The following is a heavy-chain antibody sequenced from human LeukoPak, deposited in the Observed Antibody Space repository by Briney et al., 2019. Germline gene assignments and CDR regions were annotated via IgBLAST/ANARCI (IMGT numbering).Heavy chain of an antibody. V-gene: IGHV5-51*01. CDR2: IYPGDSDT. D-gene: IGHD6-13*01. J-gene: IGHJ5*02. Sequence: GESLQISCKGSGYSFTSYWIGWVRQVPGKGLEWMGIIYPGDSDTRYSPSFQGQVTISADKSISTAYLQWSSLKASDTAMYYCARRSEGPSSWYRYNWFDPWGQGTLVTVSS. CDR1: GYSFTSYW. CDR3: ARRSEGPSSWYRYNWFDP.